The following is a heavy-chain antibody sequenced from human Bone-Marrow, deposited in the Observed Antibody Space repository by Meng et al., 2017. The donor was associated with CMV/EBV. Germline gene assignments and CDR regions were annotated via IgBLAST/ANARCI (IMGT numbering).Heavy chain of an antibody. Sequence: GESLKIYCKASGYTFTGHYIHWVRQAPGQGLDWMGWIHPNNGATHYVQKYQGRVTMTRDTSISTAYMELSSLTYDDTAVYYCVREYISSWFDYWGQGSLVTVSS. D-gene: IGHD6-13*01. CDR3: VREYISSWFDY. CDR2: IHPNNGAT. CDR1: GYTFTGHY. J-gene: IGHJ4*02. V-gene: IGHV1-2*02.